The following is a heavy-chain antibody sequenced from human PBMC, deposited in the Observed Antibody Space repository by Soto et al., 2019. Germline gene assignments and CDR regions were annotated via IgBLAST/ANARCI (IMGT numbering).Heavy chain of an antibody. J-gene: IGHJ4*02. CDR3: AKRSSSSTFDY. Sequence: EVQLLESGGGLVQPGESLRLSCAASGFTFSSYAMSWVRQAPGKGLEWVSVISGSDDSTYYPDSVKGRFTISRDNSKNTLYLQMTSLRAEDTAVYYCAKRSSSSTFDYWGQGTLVTVSS. CDR1: GFTFSSYA. D-gene: IGHD6-6*01. CDR2: ISGSDDST. V-gene: IGHV3-23*01.